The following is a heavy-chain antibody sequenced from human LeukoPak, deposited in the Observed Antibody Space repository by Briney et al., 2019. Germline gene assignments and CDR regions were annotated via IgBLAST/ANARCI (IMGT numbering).Heavy chain of an antibody. Sequence: SETLSLTCTVSGGSISSYYWSWIRQPPGKGLEWIGYIYYSGNTNYNPSLKSRVTISVDTSKNQFSLKLSSVTAADTAVYYCARGYDFWSGYYLYWFDPWGQGTLVTVSS. J-gene: IGHJ5*02. V-gene: IGHV4-59*01. D-gene: IGHD3-3*01. CDR3: ARGYDFWSGYYLYWFDP. CDR2: IYYSGNT. CDR1: GGSISSYY.